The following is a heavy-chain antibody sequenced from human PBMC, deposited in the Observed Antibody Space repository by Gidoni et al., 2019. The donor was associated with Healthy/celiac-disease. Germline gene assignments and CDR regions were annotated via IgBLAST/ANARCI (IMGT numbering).Heavy chain of an antibody. V-gene: IGHV3-20*04. D-gene: IGHD2-15*01. CDR2: INWNGGST. Sequence: EVQLVESGGGVVRPGGYLRLSCAASGVTVVDFGMPLVRQAPGKGLEWVSGINWNGGSTGYADSVKGRCTISRDNAKNSLYLQMNTLRAEDTALYYCARAPNTISAGYCSGGSCSHFDYWGQGTLVTVSS. J-gene: IGHJ4*02. CDR1: GVTVVDFG. CDR3: ARAPNTISAGYCSGGSCSHFDY.